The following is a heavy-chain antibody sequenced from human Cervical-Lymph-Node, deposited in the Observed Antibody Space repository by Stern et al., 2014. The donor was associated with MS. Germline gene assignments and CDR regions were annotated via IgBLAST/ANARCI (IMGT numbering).Heavy chain of an antibody. V-gene: IGHV1-69*06. CDR1: GGSFSSYA. CDR2: VIPIIGAA. Sequence: QVQLVESAAEVKKPGSSVKVSCKASGGSFSSYAFNWVRLGPGQGLEWMGGVIPIIGAANYAHKSQGRVTIAADTFTRTVYMELSSLTSEDTAVYYCARDTRRSDTTGSYAFDIWGQGTVVTVSS. D-gene: IGHD3-9*01. CDR3: ARDTRRSDTTGSYAFDI. J-gene: IGHJ3*02.